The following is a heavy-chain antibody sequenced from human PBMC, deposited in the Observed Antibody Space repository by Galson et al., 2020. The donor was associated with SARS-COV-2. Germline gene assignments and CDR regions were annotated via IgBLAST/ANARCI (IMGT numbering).Heavy chain of an antibody. CDR1: GFTFSSYA. CDR2: ISGSGGST. CDR3: AKGVVPELDLEGLFDY. J-gene: IGHJ4*02. V-gene: IGHV3-23*01. D-gene: IGHD2-2*01. Sequence: GESLKISCEASGFTFSSYAMSWVRQAPGKGMEWVSAISGSGGSTHYADSVKGRFTISRDNSKNTLYLQMNSLRAEDTAVYYCAKGVVPELDLEGLFDYGGQGTLVTVSS.